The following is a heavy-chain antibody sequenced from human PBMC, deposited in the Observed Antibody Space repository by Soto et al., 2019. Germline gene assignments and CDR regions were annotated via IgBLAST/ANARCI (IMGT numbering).Heavy chain of an antibody. J-gene: IGHJ6*02. D-gene: IGHD3-10*01. Sequence: ASVKVSCKASGYTFTKFHIHWVRQAPGQGLEWMGMIDPSGGVTRDAQRFQGRITMTSDTSTRSVYMELRGLTSEDTAVYYCARDLRDRGGRRGGYGMDVWGQGTTVTVSS. CDR1: GYTFTKFH. CDR3: ARDLRDRGGRRGGYGMDV. V-gene: IGHV1-46*01. CDR2: IDPSGGVT.